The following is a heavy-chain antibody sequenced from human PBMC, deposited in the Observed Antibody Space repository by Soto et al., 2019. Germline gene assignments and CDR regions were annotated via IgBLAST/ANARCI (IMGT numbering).Heavy chain of an antibody. Sequence: KPSETLSLTCTVSGGSMSRYYWTWIRQPPGKGLEWVGNIHYTGSTNYNPSLKSRVTILLGTSTSQFSLKVSSVTAADTAVYYCARDLTISSTDGPLDPWGHGTLVTVSS. CDR2: IHYTGST. CDR3: ARDLTISSTDGPLDP. D-gene: IGHD1-1*01. CDR1: GGSMSRYY. J-gene: IGHJ5*02. V-gene: IGHV4-59*01.